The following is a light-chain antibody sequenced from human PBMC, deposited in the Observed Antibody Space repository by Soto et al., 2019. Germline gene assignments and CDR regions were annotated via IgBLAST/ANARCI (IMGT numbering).Light chain of an antibody. CDR3: QQYYGPPVT. CDR1: QSVLSSSNTKNH. CDR2: WAS. J-gene: IGKJ3*01. V-gene: IGKV4-1*01. Sequence: DIVMTQSPDSLAVSLGERATINCTSSQSVLSSSNTKNHLAWYQQKPGQPPELLIYWASTRESGVPDRFSGSGSGTDFTLTISSLQAEDVAVYYCQQYYGPPVTFGPGTKVDIK.